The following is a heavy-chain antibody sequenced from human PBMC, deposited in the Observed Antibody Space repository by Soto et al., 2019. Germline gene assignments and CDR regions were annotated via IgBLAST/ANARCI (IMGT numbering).Heavy chain of an antibody. J-gene: IGHJ4*02. D-gene: IGHD5-12*01. CDR2: IYYSGST. CDR1: GGTISSYY. Sequence: SETLSLTCTVSGGTISSYYWSWIRQPPGKGLEWIGYIYYSGSTNYNPSLKSRVTISVDTSKNQFSLKLSSVTAADTAVYYCARAQKMATIIAGAYDYWGQGTLVTSPQ. V-gene: IGHV4-59*01. CDR3: ARAQKMATIIAGAYDY.